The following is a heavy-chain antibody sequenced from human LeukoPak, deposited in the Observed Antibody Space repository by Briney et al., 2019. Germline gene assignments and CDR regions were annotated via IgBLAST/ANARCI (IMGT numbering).Heavy chain of an antibody. V-gene: IGHV1-2*02. J-gene: IGHJ3*02. CDR2: INPNSGGT. D-gene: IGHD1-26*01. Sequence: ASAKVSCKASGYTFTGYYMHWVRQAPGQGLEWMGWINPNSGGTNYAQKFQGRVTMTRDTSISTAYMELSRLRSDDTAVYYCARDDWELYDAFDIWGQGTMVTVSS. CDR3: ARDDWELYDAFDI. CDR1: GYTFTGYY.